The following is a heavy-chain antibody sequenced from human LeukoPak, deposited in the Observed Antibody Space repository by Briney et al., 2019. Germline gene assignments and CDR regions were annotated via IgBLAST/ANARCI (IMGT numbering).Heavy chain of an antibody. V-gene: IGHV4-39*07. J-gene: IGHJ4*02. CDR1: GGSISSSSYF. CDR2: IYYSGST. CDR3: ARDPSVVYFDY. D-gene: IGHD2-2*01. Sequence: SETLSLTCTVSGGSISSSSYFWGWIRQPPGKGLEWIGSIYYSGSTYYNPSLKSRVTISVDTSKNQFSLKLSSVTAEDTAVYYCARDPSVVYFDYWGQGTLATVSS.